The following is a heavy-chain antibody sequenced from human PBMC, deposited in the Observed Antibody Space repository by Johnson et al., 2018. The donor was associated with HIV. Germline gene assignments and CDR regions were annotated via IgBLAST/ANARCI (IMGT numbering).Heavy chain of an antibody. V-gene: IGHV3-30*04. CDR1: GFTFSSYA. J-gene: IGHJ3*02. CDR2: ISYDGSNK. D-gene: IGHD3-10*01. CDR3: ARAPEVRGVDAFNI. Sequence: QVQLVESGGGVVQPGRSLRLSCASSGFTFSSYAMHWVRQAPGKGLKWVAVISYDGSNKYYTDSVKGRFTISRDNAKNSLSLQMNSLRAEDTAVYYCARAPEVRGVDAFNIWGQGTMVTVSS.